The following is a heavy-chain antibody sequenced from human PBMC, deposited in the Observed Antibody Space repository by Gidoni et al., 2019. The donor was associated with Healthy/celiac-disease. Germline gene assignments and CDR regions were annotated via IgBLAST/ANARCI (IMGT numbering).Heavy chain of an antibody. J-gene: IGHJ6*02. Sequence: EVQLVESGGGLVQPGRSLRLSCAAYGFTIDDYAMHWVRQAPGKGLELVSGISWNSGSIDYADSVKGRFTISRDNAKNSLYLQMNSLRAEDTALYYCAKEWSGAYYYYGMDVWGQGTTVTVSS. V-gene: IGHV3-9*01. D-gene: IGHD3-3*01. CDR2: ISWNSGSI. CDR3: AKEWSGAYYYYGMDV. CDR1: GFTIDDYA.